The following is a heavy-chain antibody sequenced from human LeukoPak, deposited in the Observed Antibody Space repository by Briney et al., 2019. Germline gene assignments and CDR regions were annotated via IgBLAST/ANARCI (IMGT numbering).Heavy chain of an antibody. J-gene: IGHJ3*02. CDR3: ARDSGKQWGDAFDI. CDR2: INPSGGNT. CDR1: GYTFTSYY. Sequence: GASVKVSCKASGYTFTSYYMHWVRQAPGQGLEWMGIINPSGGNTNSAQKFQGRVTMTRDMSTSTVYMELNSLRSEDTAVYYCARDSGKQWGDAFDIWGQGTMVTVSS. D-gene: IGHD6-19*01. V-gene: IGHV1-46*01.